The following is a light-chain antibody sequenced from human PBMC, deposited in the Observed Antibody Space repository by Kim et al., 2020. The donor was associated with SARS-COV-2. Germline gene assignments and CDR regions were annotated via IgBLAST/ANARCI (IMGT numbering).Light chain of an antibody. CDR1: QSISSW. V-gene: IGKV1-5*01. CDR3: QHYTTYSGT. CDR2: ETS. J-gene: IGKJ1*01. Sequence: ASVGDTVTITCRASQSISSWLAWYQQKPGKAPKLVIYETSVLESGVPSRFSGSGSGTEFTLTISSLQPDDFATYYCQHYTTYSGTFGQGTKVDIK.